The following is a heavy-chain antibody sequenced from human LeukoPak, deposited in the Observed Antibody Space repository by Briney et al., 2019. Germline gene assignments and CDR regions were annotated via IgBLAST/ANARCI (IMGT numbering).Heavy chain of an antibody. CDR1: GYSFTSYW. J-gene: IGHJ3*02. Sequence: GESLKISCKGSGYSFTSYWIGWVRQMPGKGLEWMGIIYPGDSDTRYSPFFQGQVTISADKSISTAYLQWSSLKASDTAMYYCARRYCSGGSCYANAFDIWGQGTMVTVSS. V-gene: IGHV5-51*01. CDR2: IYPGDSDT. CDR3: ARRYCSGGSCYANAFDI. D-gene: IGHD2-15*01.